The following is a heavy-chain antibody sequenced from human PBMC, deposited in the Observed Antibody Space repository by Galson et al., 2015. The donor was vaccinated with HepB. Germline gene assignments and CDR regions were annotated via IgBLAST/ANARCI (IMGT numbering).Heavy chain of an antibody. Sequence: ETLSLTCTVSGGSISSSSYYWGWIRQPPGKGLEWIGSIYYSGSTYYNPSLKSRVTISVDTSKNQFSLKLSSVTAADTAVYYCARSPSLPAAIYYYYMDVWGKGTTVTVSS. CDR3: ARSPSLPAAIYYYYMDV. J-gene: IGHJ6*03. V-gene: IGHV4-39*01. CDR2: IYYSGST. CDR1: GGSISSSSYY. D-gene: IGHD2-2*01.